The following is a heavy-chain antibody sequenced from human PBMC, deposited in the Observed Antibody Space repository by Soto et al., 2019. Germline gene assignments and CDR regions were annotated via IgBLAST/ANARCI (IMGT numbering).Heavy chain of an antibody. Sequence: QVHLVESGGGMVHSGGSLTLSCEVSGFSLISFEMHWVRQSPGKGLEWVACISHEGENKYYADSVKGRFTISRDNSKNTLSLHMNDLRPADTARYRCARGAQWDILLRYFGMDVWGPGTTVTVSS. CDR2: ISHEGENK. CDR3: ARGAQWDILLRYFGMDV. V-gene: IGHV3-30*03. J-gene: IGHJ6*02. D-gene: IGHD1-26*01. CDR1: GFSLISFE.